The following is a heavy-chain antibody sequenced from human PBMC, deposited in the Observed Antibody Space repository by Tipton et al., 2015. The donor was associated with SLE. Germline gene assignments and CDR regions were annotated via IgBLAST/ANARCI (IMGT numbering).Heavy chain of an antibody. D-gene: IGHD3-10*01. CDR2: FYYSGTT. V-gene: IGHV4-39*07. CDR3: ARASWDHRGSGSFSDY. Sequence: TLSLTCTVSGGSISRSAYYWGWIRQPPGKGLEWIGSFYYSGTTDYNPSLKSRVTISLDMSRNQFSLILSSVTAADTAVYYCARASWDHRGSGSFSDYWGQGKLVTVSS. J-gene: IGHJ4*02. CDR1: GGSISRSAYY.